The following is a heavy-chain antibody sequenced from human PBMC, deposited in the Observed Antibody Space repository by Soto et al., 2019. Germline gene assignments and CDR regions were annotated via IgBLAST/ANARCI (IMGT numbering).Heavy chain of an antibody. CDR3: ARPTDSSGTEAFDI. CDR1: GYSFTSYW. V-gene: IGHV5-51*01. Sequence: GESLKISCKGSGYSFTSYWIGWMRQMPGKGLEWMGIIYPGDSDTRYSPSFQGQVTISAHKSISTAYLQWSSLKASDTAMYYCARPTDSSGTEAFDIWGQGTMVTVSS. CDR2: IYPGDSDT. D-gene: IGHD3-22*01. J-gene: IGHJ3*02.